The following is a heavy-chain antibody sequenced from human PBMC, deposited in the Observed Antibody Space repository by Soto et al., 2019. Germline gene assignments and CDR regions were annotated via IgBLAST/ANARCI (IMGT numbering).Heavy chain of an antibody. CDR3: AKDFSRRHYYGSGSYNYYFDY. Sequence: LRLSCAASGFTFSLCAMCWVRQATGKGLEWVSGLSDSGTTIYYGDSVKGRFTISRDNAKNSLYLQMNSLRAEDTAVYYCAKDFSRRHYYGSGSYNYYFDYWGQGTLVTVSS. CDR2: LSDSGTTI. CDR1: GFTFSLCA. J-gene: IGHJ4*02. V-gene: IGHV3-23*01. D-gene: IGHD3-10*01.